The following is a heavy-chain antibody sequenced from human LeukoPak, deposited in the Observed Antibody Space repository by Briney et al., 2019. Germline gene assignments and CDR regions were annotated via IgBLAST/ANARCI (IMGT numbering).Heavy chain of an antibody. Sequence: GGSLRLSCAASGFTFDDYAMHWVRQAPGKGLGWVSGINWNSGSIGYADSVKGRFTISRDNAKNSLYLQMNSLRAEDTALYYCAKDIGSSGYYYPDYWGQGTLVTVSS. CDR3: AKDIGSSGYYYPDY. J-gene: IGHJ4*02. CDR1: GFTFDDYA. V-gene: IGHV3-9*01. D-gene: IGHD3-22*01. CDR2: INWNSGSI.